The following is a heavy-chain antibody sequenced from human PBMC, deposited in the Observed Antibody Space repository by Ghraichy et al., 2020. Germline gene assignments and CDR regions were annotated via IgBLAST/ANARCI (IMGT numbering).Heavy chain of an antibody. J-gene: IGHJ5*02. V-gene: IGHV4-59*08. D-gene: IGHD2-15*01. CDR3: ARLSQHCSGGSCWSGWFDP. CDR1: GGSISSYY. Sequence: SETLSLTCTVSGGSISSYYWSWIRQPPGKGLEWIGYIYYIGSTNYNPSLKSRVTISVDTSKNQFSLKLSSVTAADTAVYYCARLSQHCSGGSCWSGWFDPWGQGTLVTVSS. CDR2: IYYIGST.